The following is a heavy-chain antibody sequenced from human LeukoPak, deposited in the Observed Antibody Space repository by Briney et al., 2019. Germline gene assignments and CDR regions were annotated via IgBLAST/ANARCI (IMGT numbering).Heavy chain of an antibody. CDR2: LRFDGGNK. CDR3: AKDLDSTSSDYYYYCMDV. J-gene: IGHJ6*03. CDR1: GFLFNKYG. Sequence: GGALRLSCAAAGFLFNKYGKHLVRPGPGKGRGGGAFLRFDGGNKYYADSVKGRFTISRDNSMNSLSLQMTSLRAEDTAVYYCAKDLDSTSSDYYYYCMDVWGKGTTVTVSS. V-gene: IGHV3-30*02. D-gene: IGHD6-6*01.